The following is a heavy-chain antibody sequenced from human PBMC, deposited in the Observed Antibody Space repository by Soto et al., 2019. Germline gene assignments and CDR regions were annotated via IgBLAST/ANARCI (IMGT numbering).Heavy chain of an antibody. Sequence: ASVKVSCKSSGYTFISHSITWVRQAPGQGLEWMGRISAYNGNTNYAQKLQGRVTMTTDTSTNTAYMELRNLRSDDTAVYYCARGAFCGGAPGCRDMDVWGQGTTVTVSS. J-gene: IGHJ6*02. CDR2: ISAYNGNT. CDR3: ARGAFCGGAPGCRDMDV. V-gene: IGHV1-18*01. CDR1: GYTFISHS. D-gene: IGHD2-21*01.